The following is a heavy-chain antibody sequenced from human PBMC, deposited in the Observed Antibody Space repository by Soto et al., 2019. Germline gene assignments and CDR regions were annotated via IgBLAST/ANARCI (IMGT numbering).Heavy chain of an antibody. CDR3: ARAKEGDWFEGTAFDS. D-gene: IGHD3-10*01. V-gene: IGHV4-30-4*01. J-gene: IGHJ4*02. CDR2: IYYNGNI. CDR1: GGSITSGEYY. Sequence: PSETLSLTCTVSGGSITSGEYYWSWIRQPPGKGLEWIAYIYYNGNIYSNPSRSSRLTMSRDTSKNQLSLNLDSVTATVMAVEYCARAKEGDWFEGTAFDSWGQGTLVTVSS.